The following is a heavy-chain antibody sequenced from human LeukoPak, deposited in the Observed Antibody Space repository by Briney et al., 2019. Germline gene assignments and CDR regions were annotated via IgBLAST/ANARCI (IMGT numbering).Heavy chain of an antibody. CDR1: AGSISSRSYY. J-gene: IGHJ5*02. D-gene: IGHD6-19*01. CDR2: SYYSGSP. V-gene: IGHV4-39*07. Sequence: SETLSLTCTVSAGSISSRSYYWGWLRQPPGKGLEWIGSSYYSGSPHYNPSLKSRVAISVDTSKNQFSLRLSSVTAADTAVYYCARGVAVAGGNWFDPWGQGIVVTVSS. CDR3: ARGVAVAGGNWFDP.